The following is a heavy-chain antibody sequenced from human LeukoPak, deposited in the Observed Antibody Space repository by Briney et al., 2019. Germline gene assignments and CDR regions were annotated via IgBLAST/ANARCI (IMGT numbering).Heavy chain of an antibody. CDR1: GFTYSSYS. Sequence: GGSLRLSCAASGFTYSSYSMNWVRQAPGKGLEWVSSISSSSSYIYYADSVKGRFTISRDNAKNSLYLQMNSLRAEDTAVYYCARGGYDSSWYQYYFDYWGQGTLVTFSS. V-gene: IGHV3-21*01. J-gene: IGHJ4*02. CDR3: ARGGYDSSWYQYYFDY. D-gene: IGHD6-13*01. CDR2: ISSSSSYI.